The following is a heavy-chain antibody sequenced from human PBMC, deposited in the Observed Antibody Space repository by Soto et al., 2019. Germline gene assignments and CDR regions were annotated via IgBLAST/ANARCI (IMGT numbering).Heavy chain of an antibody. Sequence: EVQLVESGGGSIQPGGSLRLSCAVFGFTVSSNYMSWVRQAPGKGLEWVAVIYSGDTTDYADSVKGRFTISRDTSKDTVYLQMNSLRAEDTAVYYCARVDSAYYYLDYWGQGTLVAVSS. CDR2: IYSGDTT. J-gene: IGHJ4*02. CDR1: GFTVSSNY. D-gene: IGHD3-22*01. V-gene: IGHV3-53*01. CDR3: ARVDSAYYYLDY.